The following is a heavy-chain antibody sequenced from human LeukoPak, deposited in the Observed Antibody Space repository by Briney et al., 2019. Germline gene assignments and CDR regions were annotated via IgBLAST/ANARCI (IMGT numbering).Heavy chain of an antibody. CDR1: GYTFTSYY. Sequence: ASVKVSCKASGYTFTSYYMHWVRQAPGQGLEWLGIINPSGGSTSYAQKFQGRVTMTRDTSTSTVDMELSSLRSEGTAVYYCARTYYYDSSGYYEVGFGYWGQGTLVTVSS. D-gene: IGHD3-22*01. CDR3: ARTYYYDSSGYYEVGFGY. J-gene: IGHJ4*02. CDR2: INPSGGST. V-gene: IGHV1-46*01.